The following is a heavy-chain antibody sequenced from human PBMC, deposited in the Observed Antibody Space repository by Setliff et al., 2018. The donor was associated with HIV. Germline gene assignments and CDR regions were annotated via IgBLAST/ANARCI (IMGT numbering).Heavy chain of an antibody. V-gene: IGHV4-39*01. CDR3: ARPPRGYNWNYFEN. Sequence: PSETLSLTCTVSGGSISSSSYYWGWIRQPPGKGLEWIGSIYYSGSTYYNPSLKSRVTISVDTSKNQFSLKLSSVTAADTAVYYCARPPRGYNWNYFENWGQGTLVTVSS. CDR1: GGSISSSSYY. J-gene: IGHJ4*02. D-gene: IGHD1-1*01. CDR2: IYYSGST.